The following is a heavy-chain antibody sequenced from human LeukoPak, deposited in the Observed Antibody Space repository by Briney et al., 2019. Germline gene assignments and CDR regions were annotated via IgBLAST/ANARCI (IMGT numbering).Heavy chain of an antibody. CDR3: ARGLGLVSY. J-gene: IGHJ4*02. D-gene: IGHD1-26*01. Sequence: SETLSLTCAVYGGSFSGYYWSWIRQPPGKGLEWIGEINHSGSTNYNPSLKSRVTISVDTSKNQFSLKLSSVTAADTAVYYCARGLGLVSYWGQGTLVTVSS. CDR1: GGSFSGYY. V-gene: IGHV4-34*01. CDR2: INHSGST.